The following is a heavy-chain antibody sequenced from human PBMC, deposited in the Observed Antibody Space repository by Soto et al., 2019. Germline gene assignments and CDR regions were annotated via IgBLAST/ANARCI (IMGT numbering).Heavy chain of an antibody. V-gene: IGHV3-23*01. Sequence: GGSLRLSCAASGFTFSSYAMSWVRQAPGKGLEWVSAISGSGGSTYYADSVKGRFTISRDNSKNTLYLQMNSLRAEDTAVYYCAKDANYDFWSGYLTDYWGQGTLVTVSS. CDR1: GFTFSSYA. J-gene: IGHJ4*02. D-gene: IGHD3-3*01. CDR2: ISGSGGST. CDR3: AKDANYDFWSGYLTDY.